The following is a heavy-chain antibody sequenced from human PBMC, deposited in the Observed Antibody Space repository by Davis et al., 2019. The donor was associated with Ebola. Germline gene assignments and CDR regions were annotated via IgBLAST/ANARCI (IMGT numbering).Heavy chain of an antibody. D-gene: IGHD1-26*01. CDR2: IKQDGSAK. J-gene: IGHJ4*02. V-gene: IGHV3-7*01. CDR3: ARTWEESGAFYRHFDC. Sequence: GESLKISCAASGFTFRSHWMSWVRQTPGKGLEWVANIKQDGSAKNYVDSVKGRFTISRDNSKNSLYLQMNSLRAEDTAVYYCARTWEESGAFYRHFDCWGQGTLVTVSS. CDR1: GFTFRSHW.